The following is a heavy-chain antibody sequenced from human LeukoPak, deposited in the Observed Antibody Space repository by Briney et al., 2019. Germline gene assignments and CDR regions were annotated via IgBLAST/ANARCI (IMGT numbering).Heavy chain of an antibody. J-gene: IGHJ4*02. Sequence: GGSLRLSCAASGFTFSSYSMSWVRQAPGKGLEWVSAIGGGGGGTYYADSVKGRFTISRDNSKNTLYLQMNSLRAEDTAIYYCAKDAGTTGEGGPDYWGQGTLVTVSS. CDR2: IGGGGGGT. D-gene: IGHD1-7*01. CDR1: GFTFSSYS. V-gene: IGHV3-23*01. CDR3: AKDAGTTGEGGPDY.